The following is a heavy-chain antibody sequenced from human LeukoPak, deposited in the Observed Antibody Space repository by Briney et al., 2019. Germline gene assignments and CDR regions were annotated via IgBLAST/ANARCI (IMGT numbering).Heavy chain of an antibody. V-gene: IGHV5-51*01. CDR1: GYSFTSYW. Sequence: GESLKISCKGSGYSFTSYWIGWVRQMPGKGLEWMGIIYPGDSDTRYSPSFQGQVTISADKSISTAYLQWSSLKASDTAMYYCARVDTAIDLPYYFDYWGQGTLVTVSS. CDR2: IYPGDSDT. D-gene: IGHD5-18*01. CDR3: ARVDTAIDLPYYFDY. J-gene: IGHJ4*02.